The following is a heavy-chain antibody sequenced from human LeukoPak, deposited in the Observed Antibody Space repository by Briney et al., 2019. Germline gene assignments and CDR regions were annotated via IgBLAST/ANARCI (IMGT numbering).Heavy chain of an antibody. Sequence: GESLQISCKGSGSSFTNYWIGWVRRLPGKGLEWMGIIYPADSTTRYSPSFQDQVTISTDKSINTAYLQWSSLGASDTAMYYCARNRFSYGVIDYWGQGTLVTVS. CDR1: GSSFTNYW. CDR2: IYPADSTT. J-gene: IGHJ4*02. V-gene: IGHV5-51*01. D-gene: IGHD5-18*01. CDR3: ARNRFSYGVIDY.